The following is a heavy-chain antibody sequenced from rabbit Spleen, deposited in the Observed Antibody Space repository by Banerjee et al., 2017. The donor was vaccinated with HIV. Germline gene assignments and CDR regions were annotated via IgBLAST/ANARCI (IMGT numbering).Heavy chain of an antibody. CDR3: ARDGAGGSYFAL. V-gene: IGHV1S43*01. CDR2: IYTTSGST. CDR1: GFPFTNKAV. Sequence: QLEESGGGLVKPEGSLTLTCKASGFPFTNKAVMCWVRQAPGKGLEWIACIYTTSGSTWYASWVNGRFTISRSTSLNTVDLQMTSLTAADTATYFCARDGAGGSYFALWGQGTLVTVS. D-gene: IGHD8-1*01. J-gene: IGHJ4*01.